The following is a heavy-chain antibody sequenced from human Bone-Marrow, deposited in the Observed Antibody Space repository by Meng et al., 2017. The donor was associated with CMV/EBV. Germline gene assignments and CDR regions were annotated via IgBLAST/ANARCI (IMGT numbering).Heavy chain of an antibody. Sequence: GESPKISCAASGFTFSRYWMSWVRQAPGKGLEWMANIKQDGSEKYYVGSVKGRFTISRDNAKNSLYLQMNSLRADDTAVYYCVSGSGHTVDFWGQGALVTVSS. D-gene: IGHD3-3*01. CDR3: VSGSGHTVDF. CDR2: IKQDGSEK. CDR1: GFTFSRYW. J-gene: IGHJ4*02. V-gene: IGHV3-7*01.